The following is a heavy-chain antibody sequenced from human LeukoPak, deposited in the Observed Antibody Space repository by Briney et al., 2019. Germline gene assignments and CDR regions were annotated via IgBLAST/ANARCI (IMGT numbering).Heavy chain of an antibody. CDR2: ISGSGGST. CDR3: AKGYGDYEAPTIDY. CDR1: GFTFSSYA. V-gene: IGHV3-23*01. Sequence: PGGSLRLSCAASGFTFSSYAMSWVRQAPGKGLEWVSAISGSGGSTYYADSVKGRFTISRDNSKNTLYLQMNSLRAEDTAVYYCAKGYGDYEAPTIDYWGQGTLVTVSS. J-gene: IGHJ4*02. D-gene: IGHD4-17*01.